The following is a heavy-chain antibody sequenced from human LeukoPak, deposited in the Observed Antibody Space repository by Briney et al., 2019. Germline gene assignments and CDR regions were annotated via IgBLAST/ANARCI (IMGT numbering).Heavy chain of an antibody. CDR2: INPSGGST. CDR1: GYTFTSYG. CDR3: ARYSSSRSVDY. D-gene: IGHD6-13*01. Sequence: ASVKVSCKASGYTFTSYGISWVRQAPGQGLEWMGIINPSGGSTSYAQKFQGRVTMTRDTSTSTVYMELSSLRSEDTAVYYCARYSSSRSVDYWGQGTLVTVSS. J-gene: IGHJ4*02. V-gene: IGHV1-46*01.